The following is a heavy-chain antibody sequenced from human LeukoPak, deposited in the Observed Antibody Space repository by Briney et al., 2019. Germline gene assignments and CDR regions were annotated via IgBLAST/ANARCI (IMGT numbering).Heavy chain of an antibody. CDR2: INPKNAGT. V-gene: IGHV1-2*02. J-gene: IGHJ4*02. Sequence: ASVKVSCKASGYTFTGHYIHWVRQAPGQGLEWMGWINPKNAGTNYAQKFQGRVTMTRDTSTGTAYMELSRLRSDDTAVYYCARTLYIAAAPGGFDYWGQGTLVAVSS. CDR1: GYTFTGHY. D-gene: IGHD6-13*01. CDR3: ARTLYIAAAPGGFDY.